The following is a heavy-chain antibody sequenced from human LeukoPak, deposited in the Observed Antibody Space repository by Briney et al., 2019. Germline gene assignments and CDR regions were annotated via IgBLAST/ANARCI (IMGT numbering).Heavy chain of an antibody. CDR2: IYYSGST. CDR1: GGSISSSSYY. V-gene: IGHV4-39*01. D-gene: IGHD2-2*01. J-gene: IGHJ4*02. CDR3: ARQEISSNKFDY. Sequence: PSETLSLNCTVSGGSISSSSYYWGWIRQPPGKGVEWIGSIYYSGSTYYNPSLKSRVTISVDTSKNQFSLKLSSVTAADTAVYYCARQEISSNKFDYWGQGTLVTVSS.